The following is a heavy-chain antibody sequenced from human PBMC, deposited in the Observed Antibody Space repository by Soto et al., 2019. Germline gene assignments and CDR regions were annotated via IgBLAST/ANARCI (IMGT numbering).Heavy chain of an antibody. CDR1: GGSIRSSSYYY. CDR2: INYSGST. J-gene: IGHJ4*02. V-gene: IGHV4-39*01. CDR3: ARRDELGFDY. Sequence: SETLSLTCTVSGGSIRSSSYYYWAGIRQPPGKGLKWIGSINYSGSTYYNPSLKSQVTISVDTSKNQFSLRLSYVTAADTAVYYCARRDELGFDYWGQGTLVTVSS. D-gene: IGHD7-27*01.